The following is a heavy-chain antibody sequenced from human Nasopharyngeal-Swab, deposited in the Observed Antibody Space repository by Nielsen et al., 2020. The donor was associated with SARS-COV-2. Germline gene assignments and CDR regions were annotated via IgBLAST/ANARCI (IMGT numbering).Heavy chain of an antibody. CDR2: IYYSGST. V-gene: IGHV4-59*08. Sequence: WIRQPPGKGLEWIGYIYYSGSTNYTPSLKSRVTISVDTSKNQFPLKLSSVTAADTAVYYCARLTYYYDSSGYTNTHPDYWGQGTLVTVSS. J-gene: IGHJ4*02. D-gene: IGHD3-22*01. CDR3: ARLTYYYDSSGYTNTHPDY.